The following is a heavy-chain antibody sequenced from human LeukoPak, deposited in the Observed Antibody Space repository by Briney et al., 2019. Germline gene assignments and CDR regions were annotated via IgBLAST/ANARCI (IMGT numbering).Heavy chain of an antibody. CDR3: ARGPPYSSSYLPTLY. Sequence: ASVNVSCKASGYTFTSYGISWVRQAPGQGLEWMGWISAYNGNTNYAQKLQGRVTMTTDTSTSTAYMELRSLRSDDTAVYYCARGPPYSSSYLPTLYWGQGTLVTVSS. CDR2: ISAYNGNT. V-gene: IGHV1-18*01. J-gene: IGHJ4*02. D-gene: IGHD6-6*01. CDR1: GYTFTSYG.